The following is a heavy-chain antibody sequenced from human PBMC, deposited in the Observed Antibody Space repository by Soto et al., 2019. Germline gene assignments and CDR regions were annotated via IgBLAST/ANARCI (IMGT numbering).Heavy chain of an antibody. CDR1: GISLSTSGVG. CDR2: VYWNDDK. J-gene: IGHJ3*02. D-gene: IGHD1-1*01. V-gene: IGHV2-5*01. CDR3: ARGLATLPVFAFDI. Sequence: QITLKGSGPTLVKPTQTLTLTCTLSGISLSTSGVGLGWIRQTPGKALEWLALVYWNDDKHYRPSLKSRITITKDTSKNQSILTMTNMDPVDTATYYCARGLATLPVFAFDIWGQGTVVTVSS.